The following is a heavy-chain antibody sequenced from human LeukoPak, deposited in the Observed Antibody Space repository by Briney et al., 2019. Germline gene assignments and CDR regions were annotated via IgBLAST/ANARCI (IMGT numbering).Heavy chain of an antibody. J-gene: IGHJ4*02. CDR3: ARGRSYGSGCYYFDY. CDR1: GGSISSYY. CDR2: IYTSGST. D-gene: IGHD3-10*01. V-gene: IGHV4-4*07. Sequence: SETLSLTCTVSGGSISSYYWSWIRQPAGKGLEWIGRIYTSGSTNYNPSLKSRVTMSVDTSKNQFSLKLSSVTAADTAVYYCARGRSYGSGCYYFDYWGQGTLVTVSS.